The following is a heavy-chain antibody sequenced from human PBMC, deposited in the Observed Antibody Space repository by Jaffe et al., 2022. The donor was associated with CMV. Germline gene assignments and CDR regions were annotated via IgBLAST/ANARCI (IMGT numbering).Heavy chain of an antibody. Sequence: QVQLQESGPGLVKPSETLSLTCTVSGGSISSYYWSWIRQPPGKGLEWIGYIYYSGSTNYNPSLKSRVTISVDTSKNQFSLKLSSVTAADTAVYYCARSGRIAAAGTIPSNFDYWGQGTLVTVSS. CDR3: ARSGRIAAAGTIPSNFDY. CDR1: GGSISSYY. D-gene: IGHD6-13*01. V-gene: IGHV4-59*01. J-gene: IGHJ4*02. CDR2: IYYSGST.